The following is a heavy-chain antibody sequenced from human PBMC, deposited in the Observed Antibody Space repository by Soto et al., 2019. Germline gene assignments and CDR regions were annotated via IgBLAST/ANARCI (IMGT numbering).Heavy chain of an antibody. D-gene: IGHD4-17*01. CDR2: TYYRSKWYN. J-gene: IGHJ6*03. V-gene: IGHV6-1*01. Sequence: SQTLSLTCAISGDRVSSNSAAWNWIRQSPSRGLEWLGRTYYRSKWYNDYAVSVKSRITINPDTSKNQFSLQLNSVTPEDTAVYYCARDISLTDYGDYDPRGFYYYYYYMDVWGKGTTVTVSS. CDR3: ARDISLTDYGDYDPRGFYYYYYYMDV. CDR1: GDRVSSNSAA.